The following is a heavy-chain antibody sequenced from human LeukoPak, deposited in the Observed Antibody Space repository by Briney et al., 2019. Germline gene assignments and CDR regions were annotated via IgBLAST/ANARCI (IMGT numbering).Heavy chain of an antibody. CDR2: IYYSGST. D-gene: IGHD1-26*01. Sequence: SETLSLTCTVSGGSISSSSYYWGWIRQPPGKGLEWIGSIYYSGSTYYNPSLESRVTISVDTSKNQFSLKLSSVTTADTAVYYCARSPIVGASYYFDYWGQGTLVTVSS. CDR3: ARSPIVGASYYFDY. V-gene: IGHV4-39*01. CDR1: GGSISSSSYY. J-gene: IGHJ4*02.